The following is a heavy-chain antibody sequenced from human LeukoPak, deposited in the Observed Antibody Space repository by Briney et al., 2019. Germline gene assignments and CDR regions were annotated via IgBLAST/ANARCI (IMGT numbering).Heavy chain of an antibody. Sequence: ASVKVSCKASGYTFTSYYMHWVRQAPGQGLEWMGIINPSGGSTSYAQKYQGRVTMTRDTSTSTVYMELSSLRSEDTAVYYCARDRGVVNDAFDIWGQGTMVTVSS. CDR1: GYTFTSYY. CDR2: INPSGGST. CDR3: ARDRGVVNDAFDI. J-gene: IGHJ3*02. V-gene: IGHV1-46*01. D-gene: IGHD4-23*01.